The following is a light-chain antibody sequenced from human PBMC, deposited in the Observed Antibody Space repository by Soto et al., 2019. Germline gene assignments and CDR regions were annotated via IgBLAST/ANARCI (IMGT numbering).Light chain of an antibody. Sequence: QLVLTQPPSASGTPGQRVTISCSGSNSNIGRNTVNWYQQLPGAAPSLLIYSNSQRPSGVPDRFSGSKSGTSASLAISGLQSEDEADYYCAAWDESPNVPVFGGGTKLTVL. CDR1: NSNIGRNT. CDR3: AAWDESPNVPV. V-gene: IGLV1-44*01. J-gene: IGLJ3*02. CDR2: SNS.